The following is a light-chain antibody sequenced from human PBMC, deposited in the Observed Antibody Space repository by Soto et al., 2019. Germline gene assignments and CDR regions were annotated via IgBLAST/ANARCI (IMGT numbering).Light chain of an antibody. CDR2: DAS. Sequence: DLQMTQSPSSLSASVGDRVTITCQASHDIRNYLNWYQQKPGQAPRLLIHDASRLQTGVPSRFSGSGSGTDFILTITSLQPDDIATYRCQQYDNLPLTFGGGTKVEI. V-gene: IGKV1-33*01. CDR1: HDIRNY. CDR3: QQYDNLPLT. J-gene: IGKJ4*01.